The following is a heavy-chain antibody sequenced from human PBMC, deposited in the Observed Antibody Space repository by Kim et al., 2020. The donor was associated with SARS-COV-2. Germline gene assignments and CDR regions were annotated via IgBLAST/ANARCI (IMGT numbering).Heavy chain of an antibody. Sequence: TNYSPSFQGHVTISADKSISTAYLQWSSLKASDTAMYYCARLIFCSSTSCWGQGTLVTVSS. CDR3: ARLIFCSSTSC. J-gene: IGHJ4*02. D-gene: IGHD2-2*01. V-gene: IGHV5-10-1*01. CDR2: T.